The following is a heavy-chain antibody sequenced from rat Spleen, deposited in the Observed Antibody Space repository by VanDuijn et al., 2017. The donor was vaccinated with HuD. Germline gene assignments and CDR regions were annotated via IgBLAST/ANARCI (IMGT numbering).Heavy chain of an antibody. Sequence: QVQLKESGPGLVQPSQTLSLTCTVSGFSLTSNGVSWVRQPPGKGLEWMGAIWSGGSTDYNSALKSRLSISRDTSKSQVFLKMNSLQSEDTTTYYCARDLDGYFDYWGQGVMVTVSS. CDR1: GFSLTSNG. CDR2: IWSGGST. CDR3: ARDLDGYFDY. J-gene: IGHJ2*01. D-gene: IGHD1-12*03. V-gene: IGHV2-4*01.